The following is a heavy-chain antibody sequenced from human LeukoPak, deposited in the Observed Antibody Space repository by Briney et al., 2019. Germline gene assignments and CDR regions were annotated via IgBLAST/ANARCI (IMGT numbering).Heavy chain of an antibody. CDR1: GGTFSSYT. V-gene: IGHV1-69*02. CDR2: IIPILGIA. J-gene: IGHJ3*02. CDR3: EGFGDMNDAFDI. Sequence: SVKVSCKASGGTFSSYTISWVRQAPGQGLEWMGRIIPILGIANYAQKFQGRVTITADRSTSTAYMELSSLRSEDTAVYYCEGFGDMNDAFDIWGQGTMVTVSS. D-gene: IGHD3-10*01.